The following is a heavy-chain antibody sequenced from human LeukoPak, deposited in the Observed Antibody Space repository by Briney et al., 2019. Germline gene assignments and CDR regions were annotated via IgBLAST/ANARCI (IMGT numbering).Heavy chain of an antibody. CDR2: VHYSGTT. Sequence: PSETLSLTCIVSSGSISSYFWSWIRQPPGKGLEWIGYVHYSGTTNYNPSLRGRVTISVDTSKNQFSLKLSPVTAADTAVYYCARVLNWGSSNYYFGMDVWGQGTTVTVSS. CDR1: SGSISSYF. D-gene: IGHD7-27*01. J-gene: IGHJ6*02. CDR3: ARVLNWGSSNYYFGMDV. V-gene: IGHV4-59*01.